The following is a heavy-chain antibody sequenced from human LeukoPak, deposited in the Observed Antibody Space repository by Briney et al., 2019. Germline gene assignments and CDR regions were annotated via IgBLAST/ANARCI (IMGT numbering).Heavy chain of an antibody. J-gene: IGHJ4*02. D-gene: IGHD3-3*01. CDR2: IYYSGST. V-gene: IGHV4-59*12. CDR3: ARGEDFWSGYYFDY. Sequence: SETLSLTCTVSGGSISSYYWSWIRQPPGKGLEWIGYIYYSGSTNYNPSLKSRVTISVDTSKNQFSLKLSSVTAADTAVYYCARGEDFWSGYYFDYWGQGTLVTVSS. CDR1: GGSISSYY.